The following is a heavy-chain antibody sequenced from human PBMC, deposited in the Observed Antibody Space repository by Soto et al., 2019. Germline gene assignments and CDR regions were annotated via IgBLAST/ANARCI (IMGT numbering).Heavy chain of an antibody. CDR1: GYTFTSYY. V-gene: IGHV1-46*01. D-gene: IGHD3-22*01. Sequence: QVQLVQSGAEVKKPGASVKVSCKASGYTFTSYYMHWVRQAPGQGLEWMGIINPSGGSTSYAQKFQGRVTMTRDTSTSTVYMELSSLRSEDTAVYYCARGNYYDSSGYYYGSNAFDIWGQGTMVTVSS. CDR3: ARGNYYDSSGYYYGSNAFDI. CDR2: INPSGGST. J-gene: IGHJ3*02.